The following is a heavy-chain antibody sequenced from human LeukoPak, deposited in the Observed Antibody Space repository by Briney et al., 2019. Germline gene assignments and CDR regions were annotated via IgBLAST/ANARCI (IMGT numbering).Heavy chain of an antibody. CDR3: AKGADILTDTDYNFDY. V-gene: IGHV3-30*18. CDR1: GFTFSSYG. Sequence: GGSLRLSCAASGFTFSSYGMHWVRQAPGKGLEWVAVISYDGSNKYYADSVKGRFTISRDNSKNTLYLQMNSLRAEDTAVYYCAKGADILTDTDYNFDYWGQGTLVTVSS. J-gene: IGHJ4*02. D-gene: IGHD3-9*01. CDR2: ISYDGSNK.